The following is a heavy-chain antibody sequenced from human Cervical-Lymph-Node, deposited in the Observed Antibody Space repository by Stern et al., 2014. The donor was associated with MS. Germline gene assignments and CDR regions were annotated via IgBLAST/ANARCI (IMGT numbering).Heavy chain of an antibody. CDR2: ISVSGGST. Sequence: EMQLVESGGGLVQPGGPLRLSCAASGLTFSTYALSWVRQAPGKGLEWVSTISVSGGSTSSADSVKGRFTLSRDNSKNTLYLHMSSLRAEDTAVYFCASNPVNSFGFVYRYFDYWGQGTLVTVSS. CDR3: ASNPVNSFGFVYRYFDY. V-gene: IGHV3-23*04. D-gene: IGHD5-18*01. CDR1: GLTFSTYA. J-gene: IGHJ4*02.